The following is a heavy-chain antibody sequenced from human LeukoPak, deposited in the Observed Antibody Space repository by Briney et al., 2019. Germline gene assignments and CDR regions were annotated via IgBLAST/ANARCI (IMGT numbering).Heavy chain of an antibody. CDR2: IYYSGST. CDR1: GGSISSSFYY. CDR3: ARALGGNGYYFDY. Sequence: SETLSLTCTVSGGSISSSFYYWGWIRQPPGKGLEWIGSIYYSGSTYYNPSLKSRVTISVDRSKNQFSLKLSSVTAADTAVYYCARALGGNGYYFDYWGQGTLVTVSS. D-gene: IGHD4-23*01. J-gene: IGHJ4*02. V-gene: IGHV4-39*07.